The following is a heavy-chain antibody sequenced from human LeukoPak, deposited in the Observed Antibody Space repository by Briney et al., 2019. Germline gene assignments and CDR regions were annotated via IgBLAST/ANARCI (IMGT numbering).Heavy chain of an antibody. CDR2: IYYSGST. J-gene: IGHJ3*02. CDR3: TRPTNLEAFDI. D-gene: IGHD2-8*01. V-gene: IGHV4-59*01. Sequence: SETLSLTCTVSGGSISSYYWSWIRQPPGKGLEWIGYIYYSGSTNYNPSLKSRVTVSVDTSKNQCSLKLSSVTTADTAVYYCTRPTNLEAFDIWGQGTMVTVSS. CDR1: GGSISSYY.